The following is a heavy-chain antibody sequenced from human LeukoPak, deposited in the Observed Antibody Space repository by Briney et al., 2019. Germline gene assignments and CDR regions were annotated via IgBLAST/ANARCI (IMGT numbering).Heavy chain of an antibody. D-gene: IGHD1-7*01. CDR3: VTRRRGWNYR. V-gene: IGHV4-34*08. CDR1: GFTFSDYY. Sequence: GSLRLSCAASGFTFSDYYMSWIRQPPGKGLEWIGEINHSGSTNYNPSLNSRVTMSVDTSKNQLSLKVTSVTAADTAVYYCVTRRRGWNYRWGQGTLVTVSS. J-gene: IGHJ4*02. CDR2: INHSGST.